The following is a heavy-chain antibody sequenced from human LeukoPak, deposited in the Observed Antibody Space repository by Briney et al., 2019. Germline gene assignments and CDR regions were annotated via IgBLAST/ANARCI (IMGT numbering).Heavy chain of an antibody. V-gene: IGHV3-53*01. CDR2: IYSGGST. CDR3: ARMYSSSWRGFDY. J-gene: IGHJ4*02. Sequence: GGSLRLSCAASGFTVSTNYMSWVRQAPGKGLEWVSVIYSGGSTYHAGSVKGRFTISRDNSKNTLYLQMNSLRAEDTAVYYCARMYSSSWRGFDYWGQGTLVTVSS. D-gene: IGHD6-13*01. CDR1: GFTVSTNY.